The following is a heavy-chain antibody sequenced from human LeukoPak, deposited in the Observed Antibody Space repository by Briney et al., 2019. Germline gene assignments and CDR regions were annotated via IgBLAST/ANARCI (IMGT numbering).Heavy chain of an antibody. J-gene: IGHJ6*03. V-gene: IGHV4-39*07. CDR2: VYYNGDT. D-gene: IGHD1-1*01. Sequence: SETLSLTCTVSGGSIGSSTYYWVWIRQPPGKGLEWIGSVYYNGDTYYSPSLQSRVSISVATSKNQFSLKLSSVTAADTAVYYCARERLSYYYMDAWGKGTTVAVSS. CDR3: ARERLSYYYMDA. CDR1: GGSIGSSTYY.